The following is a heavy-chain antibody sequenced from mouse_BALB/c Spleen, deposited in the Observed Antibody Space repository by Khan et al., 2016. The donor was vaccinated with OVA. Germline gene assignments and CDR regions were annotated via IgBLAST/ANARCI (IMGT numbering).Heavy chain of an antibody. CDR2: IWSGGIT. J-gene: IGHJ2*01. Sequence: QVQLKQSGPGLVQPSQSLSITCTVSGFSLTNYGVHWVRQSPGKGLEWLGAIWSGGITDYNATFISRLSISKDISNSQVFFKRNSLQANDTAIYYCAKNRNGYFDYWGQGTTLTVSS. CDR3: AKNRNGYFDY. V-gene: IGHV2-2*02. D-gene: IGHD1-1*02. CDR1: GFSLTNYG.